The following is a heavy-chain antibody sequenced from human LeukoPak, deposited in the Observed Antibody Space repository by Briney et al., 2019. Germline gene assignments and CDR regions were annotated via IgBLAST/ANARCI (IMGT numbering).Heavy chain of an antibody. J-gene: IGHJ4*02. V-gene: IGHV3-48*01. CDR1: GFTFSDYS. CDR3: ARDTKYAFDN. CDR2: VGISSGNT. Sequence: PGGSLRLSCAASGFTFSDYSMNWVRKAQGKGLEWISYVGISSGNTKYADSVKGRFTISGDKAKNSLYLQMNSLRIEDTAVYYCARDTKYAFDNWGQGTLVTVSS. D-gene: IGHD2-2*01.